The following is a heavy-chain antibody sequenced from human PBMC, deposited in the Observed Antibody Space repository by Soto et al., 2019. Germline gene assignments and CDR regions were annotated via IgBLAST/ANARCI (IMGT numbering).Heavy chain of an antibody. Sequence: PSETLSLTYSVSGGSISTSRSYWAWIRQPPGKGLEWLANIFYSGSTFYNPSLASRVSVSVDTSKNEFSLKLRSVPAADTAVYYCARQPTTGDTDLWFDPWGHGTLVTVSS. V-gene: IGHV4-39*01. CDR1: GGSISTSRSY. CDR2: IFYSGST. CDR3: ARQPTTGDTDLWFDP. J-gene: IGHJ5*02. D-gene: IGHD2-21*01.